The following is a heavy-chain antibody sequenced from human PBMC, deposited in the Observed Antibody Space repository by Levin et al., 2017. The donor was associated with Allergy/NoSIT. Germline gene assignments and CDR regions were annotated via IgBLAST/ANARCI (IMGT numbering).Heavy chain of an antibody. Sequence: SQTLSLPCTVSGGSIRSSYWSWIRPPPWKGLEWIGYIYYSGSTNYNPSLKSRVTISVDTSKNQFSLKLSSVTAADTAVYYCARSGTTYDLWIGYYSPNWFDPWGQGTLVTVSS. CDR2: IYYSGST. D-gene: IGHD3-3*01. V-gene: IGHV4-59*01. J-gene: IGHJ5*02. CDR3: ARSGTTYDLWIGYYSPNWFDP. CDR1: GGSIRSSY.